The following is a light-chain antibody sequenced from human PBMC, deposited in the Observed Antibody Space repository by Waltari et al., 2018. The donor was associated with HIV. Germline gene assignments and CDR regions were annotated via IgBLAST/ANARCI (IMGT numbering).Light chain of an antibody. Sequence: SYELTQAPSLSVSPGPTASNTCSGDKLADTFASWYQQKTGQSPLLVICQDNKRSSGIPERFSGSHSGKAATLTSSGTQAMDEADYFCQAWNSRAAWVIFGGGTKLTVV. J-gene: IGLJ2*01. CDR2: QDN. CDR3: QAWNSRAAWVI. V-gene: IGLV3-1*01. CDR1: KLADTF.